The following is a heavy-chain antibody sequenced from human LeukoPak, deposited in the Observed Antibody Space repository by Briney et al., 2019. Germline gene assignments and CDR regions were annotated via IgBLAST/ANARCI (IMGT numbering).Heavy chain of an antibody. Sequence: GGSLRLSCAASGFTFSRYEMNWVRQAPGKGLEWVSYISSSGDTIYYADSVKGRFTTPRDNAKNSLYLQMNSLRAEDTAIYYCARDYASDYWGQGTLVTVSS. CDR3: ARDYASDY. D-gene: IGHD3-10*01. V-gene: IGHV3-48*03. CDR2: ISSSGDTI. J-gene: IGHJ4*02. CDR1: GFTFSRYE.